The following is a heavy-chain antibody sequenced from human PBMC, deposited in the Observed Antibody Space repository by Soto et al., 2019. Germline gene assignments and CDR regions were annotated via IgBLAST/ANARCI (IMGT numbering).Heavy chain of an antibody. J-gene: IGHJ5*02. D-gene: IGHD6-13*01. Sequence: QVQLQQWGAGLLKPSETLSLTCAVYGGSFSGYYWSWIRQPPGKGLEWIGEINHSGSTNYNPSLKSRVTISVDTSKNQFSLTLSSVTAAETAVYYCARGRGEQLNPARNWFAPWGQGTLVTVSS. CDR1: GGSFSGYY. CDR3: ARGRGEQLNPARNWFAP. V-gene: IGHV4-34*01. CDR2: INHSGST.